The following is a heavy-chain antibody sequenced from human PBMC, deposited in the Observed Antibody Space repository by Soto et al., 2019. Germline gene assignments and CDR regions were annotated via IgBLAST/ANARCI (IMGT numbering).Heavy chain of an antibody. CDR1: GFTFNSYG. J-gene: IGHJ6*02. CDR3: AKDLECSSSNCYLGYSYYGTDV. D-gene: IGHD2-2*01. CDR2: ISYDGSNT. Sequence: QVHLVESGGGVVQPGWSLRLSCAASGFTFNSYGMHWVRQAPGKGLEWVAVISYDGSNTYHADSVKGRFTISRDNSKNTLYLQMNSLRAEDTAVYYCAKDLECSSSNCYLGYSYYGTDVWGQGTTVTVSS. V-gene: IGHV3-30*18.